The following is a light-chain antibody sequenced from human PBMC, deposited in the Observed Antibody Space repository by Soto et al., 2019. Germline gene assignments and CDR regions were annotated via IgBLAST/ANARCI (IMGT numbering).Light chain of an antibody. Sequence: QAAVTQEPSLTVSPGGTVTLTCASSTGAVTSGYYPNWFQQKPGQAPRALIYSISNKYSWTPARFSGSLLGGKAALTLSGVQPEDEAEYYCLLYYGGAQWVFGGGTKLTVL. V-gene: IGLV7-43*01. J-gene: IGLJ3*02. CDR3: LLYYGGAQWV. CDR2: SIS. CDR1: TGAVTSGYY.